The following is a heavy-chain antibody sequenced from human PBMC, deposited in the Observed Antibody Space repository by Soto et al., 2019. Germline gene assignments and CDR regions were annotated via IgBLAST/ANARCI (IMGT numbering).Heavy chain of an antibody. Sequence: EVQLVESGGGLVQPGGSLRLSCAASGFTFSSYWMSWVRQAPGKGLEWVANIKHDGSGKYYVDSVKGRFTISRDNAKNCLYLQMKSLRAEDTAVYYCARDRENYDYIWGSYRSTFDYWGQGTLVTVSS. D-gene: IGHD3-16*02. CDR1: GFTFSSYW. V-gene: IGHV3-7*01. CDR2: IKHDGSGK. CDR3: ARDRENYDYIWGSYRSTFDY. J-gene: IGHJ4*02.